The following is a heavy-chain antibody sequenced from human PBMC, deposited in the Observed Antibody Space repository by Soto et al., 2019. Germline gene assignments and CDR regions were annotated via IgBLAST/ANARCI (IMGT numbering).Heavy chain of an antibody. J-gene: IGHJ6*02. V-gene: IGHV3-30-3*01. CDR2: ISFDGSNE. D-gene: IGHD4-17*01. CDR1: GFTFSDYA. Sequence: LRLSCASSGFTFSDYAMHWVRQAPGKGLEWVAIISFDGSNEHYADSVQGRFTISRDNSENTLYLQMNSLRADDTAVYYCARPAATVIFYSGMDVWGQGTTVTVSS. CDR3: ARPAATVIFYSGMDV.